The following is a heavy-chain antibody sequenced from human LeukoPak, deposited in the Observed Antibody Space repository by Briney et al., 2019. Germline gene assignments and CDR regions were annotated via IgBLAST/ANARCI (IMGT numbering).Heavy chain of an antibody. J-gene: IGHJ6*04. CDR3: AELGITMIGGV. CDR2: ISWNSDSI. Sequence: GGSLRLSCAASGFTFDDYAMHWVRQTPGKGLEWVSGISWNSDSIGYADSVKGRFTISRDNAKNSLYLQMNSLRAEDTAVYYCAELGITMIGGVWGKGTTVTISS. V-gene: IGHV3-9*01. D-gene: IGHD3-10*02. CDR1: GFTFDDYA.